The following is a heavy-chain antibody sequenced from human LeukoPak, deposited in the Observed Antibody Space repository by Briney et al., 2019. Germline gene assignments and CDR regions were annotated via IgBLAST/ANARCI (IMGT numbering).Heavy chain of an antibody. CDR3: ARGSVSCSSTSCYPNWFDP. CDR2: IIPIFGTA. CDR1: GGTFSSYA. V-gene: IGHV1-69*13. Sequence: SVKVSCKASGGTFSSYAISWVRQAPGQGLEWMGGIIPIFGTANYAQKFQGRVTITADESTSTAYMELSRLRSEDTAVYHCARGSVSCSSTSCYPNWFDPWGQGTLVTVSS. D-gene: IGHD2-2*01. J-gene: IGHJ5*02.